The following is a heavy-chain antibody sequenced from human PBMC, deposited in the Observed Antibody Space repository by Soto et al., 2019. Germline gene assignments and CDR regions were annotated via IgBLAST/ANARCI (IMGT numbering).Heavy chain of an antibody. CDR3: GKERRRSGWSVCNF. Sequence: VQLLESGGGLVQPGGSLRLSCAASGFTFRDYAMNWVRLSPGKGLEWVSDISGKGDSAGQADSVKGRFPISRDNCRNTLYVQMNGLRVDNKAVYYCGKERRRSGWSVCNFWGQGTLVTVSS. V-gene: IGHV3-23*01. D-gene: IGHD6-19*01. CDR1: GFTFRDYA. J-gene: IGHJ4*02. CDR2: ISGKGDSA.